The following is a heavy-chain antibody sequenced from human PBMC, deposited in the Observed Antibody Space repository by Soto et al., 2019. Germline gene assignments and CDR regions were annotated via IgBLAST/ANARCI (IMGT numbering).Heavy chain of an antibody. V-gene: IGHV2-5*01. J-gene: IGHJ5*02. CDR1: GLSLRNSVLD. Sequence: GAALVPTAHTLTLACTFPGLSLRNSVLDAGRIRQRTGKALEWLALIYWNDDKRYSPSLKSRITITKDTSKNQMVLTMTNMDPVDTATYYCAHHYDSSGYYLENWFAPWGQGTLVNVSS. CDR3: AHHYDSSGYYLENWFAP. D-gene: IGHD3-22*01. CDR2: IYWNDDK.